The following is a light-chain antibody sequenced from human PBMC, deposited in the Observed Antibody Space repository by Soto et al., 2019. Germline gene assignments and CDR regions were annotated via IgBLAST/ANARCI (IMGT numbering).Light chain of an antibody. Sequence: EIVLTQSPGTLSLSPGERAPLSCRASQSISSRSLAWYQQKPGQAPRLVIFGTSSRAIGIPDRFSASGSATDFTLTISRLEPEDFAVYYCHQYGNSPFTFGPGTKVDIK. CDR1: QSISSRS. V-gene: IGKV3-20*01. CDR2: GTS. J-gene: IGKJ3*01. CDR3: HQYGNSPFT.